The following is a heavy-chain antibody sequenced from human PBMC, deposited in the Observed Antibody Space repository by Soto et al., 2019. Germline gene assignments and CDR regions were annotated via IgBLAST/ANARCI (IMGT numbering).Heavy chain of an antibody. J-gene: IGHJ6*02. Sequence: VQLVESGGGVVQPGRSLRLSCAASGFTFSNNGMHWVRQAPGKGLEWVAVIWYDGINKYYADSVKGRFIISRDNSKNTVYLQMNSLRAEDTAVYYCARDRVQMVDGLDVWGQGTKVTVSS. V-gene: IGHV3-33*01. D-gene: IGHD2-15*01. CDR1: GFTFSNNG. CDR2: IWYDGINK. CDR3: ARDRVQMVDGLDV.